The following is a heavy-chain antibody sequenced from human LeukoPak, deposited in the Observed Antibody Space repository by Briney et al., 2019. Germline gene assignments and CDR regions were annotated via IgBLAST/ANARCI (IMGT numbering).Heavy chain of an antibody. J-gene: IGHJ6*02. CDR1: GFTFSSYG. CDR3: AKEPYTSDTYVYAMDV. D-gene: IGHD6-19*01. CDR2: IRYDGSNK. Sequence: PGGSLRLSCAASGFTFSSYGMHWVRQAPGQGLEWVSFIRYDGSNKYYADSVKGRFTISRDSSKNTMYLQMHSLRAEDTAVYYCAKEPYTSDTYVYAMDVWGQGTTVTVSS. V-gene: IGHV3-30*02.